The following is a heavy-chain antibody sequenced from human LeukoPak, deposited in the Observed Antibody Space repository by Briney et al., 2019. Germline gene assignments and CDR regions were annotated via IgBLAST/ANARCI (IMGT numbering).Heavy chain of an antibody. CDR2: IYYSGNT. V-gene: IGHV4-39*07. CDR3: ARGWGDSSSWLNWFDP. Sequence: SETLSLTCTVSGGSISSSSYYWGWIRQPPGKGLEWIGSIYYSGNTYYNPSLKSRVTISVDTSKNQFSLKLSSVTAADTAVYYRARGWGDSSSWLNWFDPWGQGTLVTVSS. J-gene: IGHJ5*02. CDR1: GGSISSSSYY. D-gene: IGHD6-13*01.